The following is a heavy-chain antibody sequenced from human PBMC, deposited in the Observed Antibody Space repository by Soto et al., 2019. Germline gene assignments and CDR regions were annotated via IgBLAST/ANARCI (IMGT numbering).Heavy chain of an antibody. CDR2: FSNSGSTM. V-gene: IGHV3-11*01. CDR1: GFTFSDYY. D-gene: IGHD3-22*01. CDR3: ARDAGSGDHDSGYHYAFDY. Sequence: GGSLRLSCAASGFTFSDYYMSWIRQAPGKGLKWVSYFSNSGSTMFYADSVEGRFTISRDNAKNSVYLHMHSLRAEDTAVYYCARDAGSGDHDSGYHYAFDYWGQGTLVTVSS. J-gene: IGHJ4*02.